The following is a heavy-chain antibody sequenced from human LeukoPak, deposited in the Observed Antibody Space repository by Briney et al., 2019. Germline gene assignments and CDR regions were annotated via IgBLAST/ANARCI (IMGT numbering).Heavy chain of an antibody. CDR3: ARERGEGALDY. D-gene: IGHD1-26*01. CDR2: IYISGRT. J-gene: IGHJ4*02. CDR1: GGSISSYY. V-gene: IGHV4-4*07. Sequence: SETLSLTCTVSGGSISSYYWSWIRQPAGKGLEWIGRIYISGRTNYNPSLKSRVTMSVDTSKNQFSLKLSSVTAADTDVYYCARERGEGALDYWGQGTLVTVSS.